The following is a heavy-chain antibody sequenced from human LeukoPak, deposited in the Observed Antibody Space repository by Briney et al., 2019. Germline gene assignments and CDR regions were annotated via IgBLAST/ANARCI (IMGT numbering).Heavy chain of an antibody. CDR2: INWNGGST. Sequence: GGSLRLSCEASGFTFENYVMSWVRQAPGKGLEWVSTINWNGGSTGYADSVKGRFAISRDNAKNSLFLQMNSLRAEDTAFYYCAREDYNWNDYYYYGMDVWGQGTTVTVSS. D-gene: IGHD1-20*01. CDR3: AREDYNWNDYYYYGMDV. CDR1: GFTFENYV. V-gene: IGHV3-20*04. J-gene: IGHJ6*02.